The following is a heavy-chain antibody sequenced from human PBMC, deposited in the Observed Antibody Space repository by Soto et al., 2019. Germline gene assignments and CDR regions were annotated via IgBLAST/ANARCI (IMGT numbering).Heavy chain of an antibody. J-gene: IGHJ4*02. V-gene: IGHV4-59*01. CDR2: IYYSGST. D-gene: IGHD3-3*01. CDR3: AREWILTCRDYFDY. Sequence: SETLSLTCTVSVGSISSYYWSWIRQSPGKGLEWIGYIYYSGSTNYNPSLKSRVTISVDTSKNHFSLQLSSVTAADTAVYYCAREWILTCRDYFDYWGQGTLVTVSS. CDR1: VGSISSYY.